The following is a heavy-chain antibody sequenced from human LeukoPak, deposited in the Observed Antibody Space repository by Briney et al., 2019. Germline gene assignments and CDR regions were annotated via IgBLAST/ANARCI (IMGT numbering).Heavy chain of an antibody. CDR2: ISYDGSNK. CDR3: ASGEGYDSSGLRVDY. D-gene: IGHD3-22*01. CDR1: GFTFSSYA. Sequence: GGSLRLSCAASGFTFSSYAMHWVRQAPGKGLEWVAVISYDGSNKYYADSVKGRFTISRDNSKNTLYLQMNSLRAEDTAVYYCASGEGYDSSGLRVDYWGQGTLVTVSA. V-gene: IGHV3-30-3*01. J-gene: IGHJ4*02.